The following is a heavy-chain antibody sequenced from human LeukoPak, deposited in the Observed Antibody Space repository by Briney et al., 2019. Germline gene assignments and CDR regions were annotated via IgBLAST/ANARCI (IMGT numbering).Heavy chain of an antibody. CDR3: ARVGYCSGGSCYSAAGYYYYMDV. Sequence: ASVKVSCKASGYTFTSYDINWVRQATGQGLGWMGWMNPNSGNTGYAQKFQGRVTMTRNTSISTAYMELSSLRSEDTAVYYCARVGYCSGGSCYSAAGYYYYMDVWGKGTTVTVSS. CDR2: MNPNSGNT. CDR1: GYTFTSYD. V-gene: IGHV1-8*01. D-gene: IGHD2-15*01. J-gene: IGHJ6*03.